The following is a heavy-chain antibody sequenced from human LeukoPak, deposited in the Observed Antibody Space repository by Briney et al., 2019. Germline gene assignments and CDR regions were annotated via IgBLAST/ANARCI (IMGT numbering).Heavy chain of an antibody. CDR1: GFTFSSYG. Sequence: GGSLRLSCAASGFTFSSYGMHWVRQAPGKGLEWVAFIRYDGSNKYYADSVKGRFTISRDNSKNTLYLQMNSLRAEDTAVYYCAKAITVTMPIDYWGQGTLVTVSS. CDR2: IRYDGSNK. J-gene: IGHJ4*02. D-gene: IGHD4-17*01. V-gene: IGHV3-30*02. CDR3: AKAITVTMPIDY.